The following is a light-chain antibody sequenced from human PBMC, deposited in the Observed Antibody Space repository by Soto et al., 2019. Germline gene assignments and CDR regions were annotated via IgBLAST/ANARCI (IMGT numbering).Light chain of an antibody. CDR1: QSVSSSY. J-gene: IGKJ5*01. CDR2: AAS. V-gene: IGKV3-20*01. Sequence: EIVLTQSPGTLSLSPGERATLSCRASQSVSSSYLAWYQQKPGQAPRLLIYAASSRATGIPDRFSGSGSGTDFPLTISRLEPEDFAVYYCQQYGTSPHIFGQGTRLEIK. CDR3: QQYGTSPHI.